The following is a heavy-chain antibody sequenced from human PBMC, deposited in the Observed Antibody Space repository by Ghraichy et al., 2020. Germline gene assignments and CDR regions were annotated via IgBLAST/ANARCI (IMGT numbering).Heavy chain of an antibody. J-gene: IGHJ4*02. Sequence: GGSLRLSCAASGFTVRSNYMSWVRQAPGRGLEWVSVIYSGDATYYADFVKGRFTISRDNPKNTVYLQMNSLRAEDTAVYYCARGGYPTYYFDYWGQGTLVTXXS. D-gene: IGHD3-22*01. CDR2: IYSGDAT. V-gene: IGHV3-53*01. CDR1: GFTVRSNY. CDR3: ARGGYPTYYFDY.